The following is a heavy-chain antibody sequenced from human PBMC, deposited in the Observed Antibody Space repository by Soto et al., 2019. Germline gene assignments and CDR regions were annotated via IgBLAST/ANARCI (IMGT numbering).Heavy chain of an antibody. Sequence: GGSLRLSCAASGFTCSSYSMNWVRQAPGKGLEWVSSISSSSSYIYYADSVKGRFTISSDNAKNSLYLQMNSLRAEDTAVYYCARFITIVGVVQYGMDVWRQGPTVTV. J-gene: IGHJ6*02. D-gene: IGHD3-3*01. CDR3: ARFITIVGVVQYGMDV. CDR1: GFTCSSYS. CDR2: ISSSSSYI. V-gene: IGHV3-21*01.